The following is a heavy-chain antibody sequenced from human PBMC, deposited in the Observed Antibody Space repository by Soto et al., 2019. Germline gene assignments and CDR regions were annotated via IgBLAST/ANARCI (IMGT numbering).Heavy chain of an antibody. D-gene: IGHD2-2*01. Sequence: QVQLVQSGAEVKKPGASVKVSCKASGYTFTSYYMHWVRQAPGQGLEWMGIINPSGGRTSYAQKFQGRVTMTRDTSTSTVYMELSSLRSEDTAVYYCAREGYYSSTSCYAYYYYYMDVWGKGTTVTVSS. CDR1: GYTFTSYY. CDR2: INPSGGRT. CDR3: AREGYYSSTSCYAYYYYYMDV. V-gene: IGHV1-46*01. J-gene: IGHJ6*03.